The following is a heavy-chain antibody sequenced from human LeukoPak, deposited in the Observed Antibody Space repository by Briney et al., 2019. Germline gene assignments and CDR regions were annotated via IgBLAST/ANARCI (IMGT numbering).Heavy chain of an antibody. CDR2: INQDGSEK. D-gene: IGHD1-26*01. J-gene: IGHJ4*02. Sequence: GGSLRLSCAASGFTFSSYWMSWVRQAPGKGLEWVANINQDGSEKYYVDSVKGRFTISRDNAKNSLYLQMNSLRAEDTAVYYCAREVVGGTVGGCPNAYWGQGTLVTVSS. CDR1: GFTFSSYW. V-gene: IGHV3-7*01. CDR3: AREVVGGTVGGCPNAY.